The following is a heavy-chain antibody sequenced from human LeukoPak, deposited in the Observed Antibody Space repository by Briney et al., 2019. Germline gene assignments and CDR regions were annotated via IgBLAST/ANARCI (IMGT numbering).Heavy chain of an antibody. Sequence: XSVXVSCKASGYDFTSVGITWVRQAPGQGLEWMGWISPYNGNTRYVQKLQGRVTMTTDTSTSTAYMELRSLRFDDTAVYYCARAGSGSGWYFDYWGQGTLVTVXS. CDR3: ARAGSGSGWYFDY. CDR1: GYDFTSVG. D-gene: IGHD6-19*01. J-gene: IGHJ4*02. CDR2: ISPYNGNT. V-gene: IGHV1-18*01.